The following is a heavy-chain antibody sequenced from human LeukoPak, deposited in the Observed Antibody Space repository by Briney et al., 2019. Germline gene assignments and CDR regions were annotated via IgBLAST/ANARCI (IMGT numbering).Heavy chain of an antibody. CDR2: ISHSGST. CDR3: ARVIPYSSSSGNYLDY. D-gene: IGHD6-6*01. V-gene: IGHV4-59*01. CDR1: GGSISRYY. J-gene: IGHJ4*02. Sequence: PSETLSLTCTVSGGSISRYYWTWIRQPPGKGLEWVGHISHSGSTNYNPSLKSRVTISIDTSKNQFSLKLSSVTAADTAVYYCARVIPYSSSSGNYLDYWGQGTLVTVSS.